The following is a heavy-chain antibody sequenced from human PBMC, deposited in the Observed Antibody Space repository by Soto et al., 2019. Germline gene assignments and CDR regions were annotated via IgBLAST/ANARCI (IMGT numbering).Heavy chain of an antibody. Sequence: EVPLLESGRGLVQPGGSLRLSCAASGFTFSAFDMPWFRQAPGKGLVWVSLIRGAAGSTHYADTVKGRFTISKYNSKNTFFSELTSLTGDGSPICICVKGAGLDYWAQGNMVTVSS. CDR1: GFTFSAFD. J-gene: IGHJ4*02. V-gene: IGHV3-23*01. CDR2: IRGAAGST. CDR3: VKGAGLDY.